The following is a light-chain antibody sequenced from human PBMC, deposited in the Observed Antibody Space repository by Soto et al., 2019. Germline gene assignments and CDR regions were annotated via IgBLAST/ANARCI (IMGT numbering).Light chain of an antibody. CDR1: SSDVGGYNY. Sequence: QSALTQPASVSGSPGQSITISCTGTSSDVGGYNYVSWYQQHPGKVPKLMIYDVSNRPSGVSNRFSGSRSGNTSSLSISGIQAEDEADYFCSSYTSGSTVVFGGGTKLTVL. CDR3: SSYTSGSTVV. J-gene: IGLJ2*01. V-gene: IGLV2-14*01. CDR2: DVS.